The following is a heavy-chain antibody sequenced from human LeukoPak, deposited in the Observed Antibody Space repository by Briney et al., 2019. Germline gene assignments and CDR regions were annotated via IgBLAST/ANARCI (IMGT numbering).Heavy chain of an antibody. CDR2: ISWNSGGI. Sequence: GRSLRLSCAASGFTFDDYALHWVRQAPGKGLEWVSGISWNSGGIGYADSVKGRFTISRDNAKNSLYLQMNSLRAEDTALYYCAKDKGGYYYYGMDVWGQGTTVTVSS. J-gene: IGHJ6*02. CDR1: GFTFDDYA. D-gene: IGHD3-16*01. V-gene: IGHV3-9*01. CDR3: AKDKGGYYYYGMDV.